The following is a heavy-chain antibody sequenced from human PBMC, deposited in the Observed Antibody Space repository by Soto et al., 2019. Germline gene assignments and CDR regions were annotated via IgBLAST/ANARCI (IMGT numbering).Heavy chain of an antibody. CDR2: ISYEGGHK. D-gene: IGHD5-12*01. CDR1: GFTFSSFG. J-gene: IGHJ4*02. V-gene: IGHV3-30*18. Sequence: QVQLVESGGGVVQPGKSLRLSCAASGFTFSSFGMHWVRQAPGKGLEWVAVISYEGGHKFYADSVRGRFTISRDNSKNTLYLQMDSLRSEDTAMYYCAKDLRRVPTMSLESWGQGTPVTVSS. CDR3: AKDLRRVPTMSLES.